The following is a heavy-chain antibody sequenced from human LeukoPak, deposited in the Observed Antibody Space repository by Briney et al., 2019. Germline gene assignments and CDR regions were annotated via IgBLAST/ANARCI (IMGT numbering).Heavy chain of an antibody. Sequence: ASVKVSCKASGYTFTSYGISWVRQAPGQGLEWMGWISAYSGNTNYAQKLQGRVTMTTDTSTSTAYMELRSLRSDDTAVYYCARDRVYDYVWGSYRPLDYWGQGTLVTVSS. V-gene: IGHV1-18*01. D-gene: IGHD3-16*02. CDR2: ISAYSGNT. CDR1: GYTFTSYG. J-gene: IGHJ4*02. CDR3: ARDRVYDYVWGSYRPLDY.